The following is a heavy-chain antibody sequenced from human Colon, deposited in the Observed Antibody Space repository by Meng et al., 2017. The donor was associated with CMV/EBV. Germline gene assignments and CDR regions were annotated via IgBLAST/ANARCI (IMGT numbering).Heavy chain of an antibody. J-gene: IGHJ4*02. CDR3: ATSRTFDY. V-gene: IGHV3-48*04. Sequence: GESLKISCAASGFTFSSYRMNWVRQAPGKGLEWISSISSGATTIYYADSVKGRFTISRDNAKNSLYLQMNSLRAEDTAVYYCATSRTFDYWGQGTLVTVSS. CDR1: GFTFSSYR. CDR2: ISSGATTI.